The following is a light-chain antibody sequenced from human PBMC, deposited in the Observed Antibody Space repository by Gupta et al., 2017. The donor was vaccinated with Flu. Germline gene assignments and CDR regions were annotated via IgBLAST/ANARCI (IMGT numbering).Light chain of an antibody. J-gene: IGKJ4*01. V-gene: IGKV1D-12*01. Sequence: DIQMTQSPSSVFASVGDKVTITCRASQAIRTWLAWYQQKPGKAPKLLISGASTLQNGFPSRFSGSGSGTDFTLTITDLQPEDFATYYCQQAQSFPLTFGGGTKVDIK. CDR1: QAIRTW. CDR3: QQAQSFPLT. CDR2: GAS.